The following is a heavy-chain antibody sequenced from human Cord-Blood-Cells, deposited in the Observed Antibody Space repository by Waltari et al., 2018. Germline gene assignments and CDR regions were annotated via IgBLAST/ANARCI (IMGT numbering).Heavy chain of an antibody. V-gene: IGHV1-18*01. CDR2: ISAYNGNT. CDR1: GYTFTSYG. J-gene: IGHJ5*02. Sequence: QVQLVQSGAEVKKPGASVKVSCKASGYTFTSYGISWVRQAPGQGLEWMGWISAYNGNTNYAQKLEGRVTMTTDTATSTAYMELRSLRSDDTAVYYCARDLGGCSGGSCYSENWFDPWGQGTLVTVSS. CDR3: ARDLGGCSGGSCYSENWFDP. D-gene: IGHD2-15*01.